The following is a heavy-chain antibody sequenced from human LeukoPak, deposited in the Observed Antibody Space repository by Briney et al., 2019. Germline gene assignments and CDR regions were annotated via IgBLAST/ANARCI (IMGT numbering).Heavy chain of an antibody. CDR3: ARGRRSSSWSYNWFDP. CDR1: GYTFTSYD. D-gene: IGHD6-13*01. J-gene: IGHJ5*02. CDR2: MNPNSGNT. V-gene: IGHV1-8*01. Sequence: ASVKVSCKASGYTFTSYDINWVRQATGQGLEWMGWMNPNSGNTGYAQKFQGRVTMTRNTSISTAYMELSSLRSEDTAVYYCARGRRSSSWSYNWFDPWGQGTLVTVSS.